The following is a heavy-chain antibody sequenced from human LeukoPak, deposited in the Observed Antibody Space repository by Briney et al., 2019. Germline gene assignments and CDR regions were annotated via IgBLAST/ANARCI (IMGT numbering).Heavy chain of an antibody. V-gene: IGHV1-2*02. CDR1: GYTFTGYY. J-gene: IGHJ3*02. Sequence: ASVKVSCKASGYTFTGYYMHWVRQAPGQGLEWMGWINPNSGGTNYAQRFQGRVTMTRDTSISTAYMDLSSLRSDDTAVYYCGREEPLLSTFDIWGQGTMVTVSS. D-gene: IGHD1-14*01. CDR2: INPNSGGT. CDR3: GREEPLLSTFDI.